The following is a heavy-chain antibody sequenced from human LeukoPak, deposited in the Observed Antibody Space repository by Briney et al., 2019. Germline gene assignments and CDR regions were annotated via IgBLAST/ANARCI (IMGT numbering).Heavy chain of an antibody. Sequence: GRSLRLSCAASGFTFDDYAMHWVRQAPGKGLGCGSGISWNSGSIGYADSVKGRFTISRDNAKNSLYLQMNSLRAEDTALYYCAKDRSSSWYDYFDYWGQGTLVTVSS. J-gene: IGHJ4*02. CDR2: ISWNSGSI. CDR3: AKDRSSSWYDYFDY. CDR1: GFTFDDYA. D-gene: IGHD6-13*01. V-gene: IGHV3-9*01.